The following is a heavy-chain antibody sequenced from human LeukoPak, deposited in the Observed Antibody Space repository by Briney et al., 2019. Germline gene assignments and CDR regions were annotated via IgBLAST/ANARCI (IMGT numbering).Heavy chain of an antibody. CDR1: GITFSSYG. CDR3: ARDSVAVERDDFGAFDI. CDR2: ISSSSSTI. J-gene: IGHJ3*02. Sequence: GGSLRLSCAASGITFSSYGMSWVRQAPGKGLEWVSYISSSSSTIYYADSVKGRFTISRDNAKNSLYLQMNSLRAEDTAVYYCARDSVAVERDDFGAFDIWGQGTMVTVSS. D-gene: IGHD2-15*01. V-gene: IGHV3-48*01.